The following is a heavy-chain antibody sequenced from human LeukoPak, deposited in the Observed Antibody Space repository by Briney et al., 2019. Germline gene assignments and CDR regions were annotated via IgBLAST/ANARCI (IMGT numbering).Heavy chain of an antibody. D-gene: IGHD2-21*01. CDR1: GGTFSSYA. J-gene: IGHJ4*02. CDR3: ASPYLCGGDCYVPLGY. V-gene: IGHV1-69*05. CDR2: IIPIFGTA. Sequence: ASVKVSCKASGGTFSSYAISWVRQAPGQGLEWMGGIIPIFGTANYAQKFQGRVTITTDESTSTAYMELSSLRSEDTAVYYCASPYLCGGDCYVPLGYWGQGTLVTVSS.